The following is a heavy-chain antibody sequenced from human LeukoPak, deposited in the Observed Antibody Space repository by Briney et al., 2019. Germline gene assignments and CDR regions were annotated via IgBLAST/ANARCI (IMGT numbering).Heavy chain of an antibody. CDR3: ARDPVEWELLLDY. J-gene: IGHJ4*02. Sequence: GGSLRLSCAASGFTFSSYWMGWVRQAPGKRLEWVANVNIDGSEKYYADSAKGRFTISRDNARNSVYLQMNSLRVEDTAVYYCARDPVEWELLLDYWGQGTLVTVSS. CDR1: GFTFSSYW. CDR2: VNIDGSEK. D-gene: IGHD1-26*01. V-gene: IGHV3-7*01.